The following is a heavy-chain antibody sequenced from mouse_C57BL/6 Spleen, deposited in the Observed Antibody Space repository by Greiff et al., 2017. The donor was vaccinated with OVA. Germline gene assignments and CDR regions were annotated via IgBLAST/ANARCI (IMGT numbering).Heavy chain of an antibody. Sequence: QVHVKQSGAELVRPGTSVKMSCKASGYTFTNYWIGWAKQRPGHGLEWIGDIYPGGGYTNYNEKFKGKATLTADKSSSTAYMQFSSLTSEDSAIYYCARGGYLGDWYFDVWGTGTTVTVSS. D-gene: IGHD2-3*01. CDR1: GYTFTNYW. CDR2: IYPGGGYT. V-gene: IGHV1-63*01. J-gene: IGHJ1*03. CDR3: ARGGYLGDWYFDV.